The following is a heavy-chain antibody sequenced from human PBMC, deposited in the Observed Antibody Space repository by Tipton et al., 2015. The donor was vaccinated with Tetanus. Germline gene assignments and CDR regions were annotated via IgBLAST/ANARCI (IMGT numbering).Heavy chain of an antibody. V-gene: IGHV3-23*01. CDR1: GFTFSDYA. CDR2: LSGSGNTA. D-gene: IGHD3-10*01. CDR3: AKDRGSRALWYFDL. Sequence: SLRLSCAASGFTFSDYAMSWVRQAPGAGLEWVSTLSGSGNTAYYADSVKGRFSISRDNSIDTLFLLMTSLRVEDTAVYYCAKDRGSRALWYFDLWGRGTRVFVSS. J-gene: IGHJ2*01.